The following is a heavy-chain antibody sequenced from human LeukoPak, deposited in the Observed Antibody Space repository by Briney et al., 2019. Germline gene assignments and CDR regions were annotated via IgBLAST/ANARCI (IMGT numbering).Heavy chain of an antibody. CDR3: AKVLYSSSWYNGFYFDY. V-gene: IGHV3-30*18. J-gene: IGHJ4*02. CDR1: GFTFSSYG. D-gene: IGHD6-13*01. Sequence: PGGSLRLSCAASGFTFSSYGMHWVRQAPGKGLEWVAVISYDGSNKYYADSVKGRFTISRDNSKNTLYLQMNSLRAEDTAVYYCAKVLYSSSWYNGFYFDYWGQGTLVTVSS. CDR2: ISYDGSNK.